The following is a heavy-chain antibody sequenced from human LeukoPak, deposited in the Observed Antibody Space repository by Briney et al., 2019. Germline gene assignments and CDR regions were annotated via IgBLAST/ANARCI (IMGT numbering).Heavy chain of an antibody. D-gene: IGHD1-7*01. CDR3: AKVGTWAVGSFDY. J-gene: IGHJ4*02. CDR2: ISGSGGTT. Sequence: PGGSLRLSCAASGFTFSSYAMSWVRQAPGKGLEWVSAISGSGGTTYYADSVKGRFTISRDNSKNTVYLQMNYLRAEDTAVYYCAKVGTWAVGSFDYWGQGTLVTFSS. V-gene: IGHV3-23*01. CDR1: GFTFSSYA.